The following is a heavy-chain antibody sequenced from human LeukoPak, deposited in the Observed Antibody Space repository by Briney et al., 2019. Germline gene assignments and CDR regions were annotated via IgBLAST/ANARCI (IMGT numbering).Heavy chain of an antibody. CDR2: INHSGST. J-gene: IGHJ6*03. CDR1: GGSFSGYY. D-gene: IGHD2-15*01. Sequence: SETLFLTCAVYGGSFSGYYWSWIRQPPGKGLEWIGEINHSGSTNYNPSLKSRVTISVDTSKNQFSLNLISVTAADTAVYYCARGRDIVVVVAATPGHYYMDVWGKGTTVTVSS. V-gene: IGHV4-34*01. CDR3: ARGRDIVVVVAATPGHYYMDV.